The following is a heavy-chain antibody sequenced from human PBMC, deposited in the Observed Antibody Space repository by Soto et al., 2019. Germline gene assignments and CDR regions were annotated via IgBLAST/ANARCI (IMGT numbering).Heavy chain of an antibody. Sequence: GGSLRLSCAASGFTFSSYAMSWVRQAPGKGLEWVSAISGSGGSTYYADSVKGRFTISRDNSKNTLYLQMNSLRAEDTAVYYCAKDKSPHYYDSSGYLVYWGQGTLVTVSS. CDR2: ISGSGGST. D-gene: IGHD3-22*01. V-gene: IGHV3-23*01. CDR1: GFTFSSYA. J-gene: IGHJ4*02. CDR3: AKDKSPHYYDSSGYLVY.